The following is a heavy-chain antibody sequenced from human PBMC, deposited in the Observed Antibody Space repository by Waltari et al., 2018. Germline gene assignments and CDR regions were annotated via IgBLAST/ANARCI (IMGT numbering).Heavy chain of an antibody. CDR2: IYTSGST. CDR1: GGSISSYY. CDR3: ARDRDGYKFLFDY. V-gene: IGHV4-4*09. Sequence: QVQLQESGPGLVKPSETLSLTCTVSGGSISSYYWSWIRQPPGKGLEWIGYIYTSGSTNYNPALKSRVTISVDTSKNQFSLKLSSVTAADTAVYYCARDRDGYKFLFDYWGQGTLVTVSS. D-gene: IGHD5-12*01. J-gene: IGHJ4*02.